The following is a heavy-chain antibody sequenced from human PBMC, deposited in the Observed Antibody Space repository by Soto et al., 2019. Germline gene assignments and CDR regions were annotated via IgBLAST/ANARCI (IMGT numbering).Heavy chain of an antibody. J-gene: IGHJ3*02. CDR1: GNILSSTSVA. CDR2: TFYRSKWYT. CDR3: ARGQFTAFDS. Sequence: PSQTLSLTCAFSGNILSSTSVAWNWIRQSPSRGLEWLGRTFYRSKWYTDYAVSVKGRISVNPDTSKNQFSLQLTSMTPEDTAIYFCARGQFTAFDSWGQGTVVTVSS. V-gene: IGHV6-1*01. D-gene: IGHD6-19*01.